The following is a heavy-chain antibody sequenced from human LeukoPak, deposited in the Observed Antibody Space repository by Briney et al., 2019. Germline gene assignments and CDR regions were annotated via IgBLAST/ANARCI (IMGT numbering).Heavy chain of an antibody. CDR1: GFTFSTYS. D-gene: IGHD6-13*01. CDR3: AKDASTWPYYFDY. J-gene: IGHJ4*02. CDR2: SSRTSAIV. Sequence: PGGSLRLSCAASGFTFSTYSMNWVRQAPGRGLEWVSYSSRTSAIVYYADSVKGRFTITRDNAKNSLYLQMNSLRAEDTAVYYCAKDASTWPYYFDYWGQGTLVTVSS. V-gene: IGHV3-48*04.